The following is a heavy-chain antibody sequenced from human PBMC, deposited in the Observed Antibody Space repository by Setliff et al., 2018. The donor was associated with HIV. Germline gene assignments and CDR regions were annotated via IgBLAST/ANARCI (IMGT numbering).Heavy chain of an antibody. CDR2: IYSSGRT. J-gene: IGHJ1*01. D-gene: IGHD2-15*01. CDR3: ARDPYCSGDGCFRYYQH. CDR1: GDSISSYY. Sequence: SETLSLTCNVSGDSISSYYWSWIRQPPGKGLEWIGRIYSSGRTNYNPSLKSRIKMSIDTPKNQFSLKLSSVTAADTAVYFCARDPYCSGDGCFRYYQHWGRGTPVTVSS. V-gene: IGHV4-4*07.